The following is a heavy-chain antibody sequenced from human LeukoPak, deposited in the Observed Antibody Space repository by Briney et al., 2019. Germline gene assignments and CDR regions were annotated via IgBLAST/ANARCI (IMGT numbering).Heavy chain of an antibody. J-gene: IGHJ6*03. D-gene: IGHD1-26*01. CDR1: GFSFTTFG. CDR3: ARDRGIVGTTGYYYMDV. V-gene: IGHV3-30*03. CDR2: ISYHGTEK. Sequence: GMSLRLSCAASGFSFTTFGMHWLRQAPGKGLEWVAVISYHGTEKYYADSVKGRFTISRDTSNDTLYLQMNSLRAEDSAVYYCARDRGIVGTTGYYYMDVWGKGTTVTVSS.